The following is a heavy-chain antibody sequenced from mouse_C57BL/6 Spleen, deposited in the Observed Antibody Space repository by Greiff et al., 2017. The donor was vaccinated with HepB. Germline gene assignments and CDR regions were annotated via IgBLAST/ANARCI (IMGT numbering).Heavy chain of an antibody. D-gene: IGHD2-3*01. V-gene: IGHV5-17*01. Sequence: EVQVVESGGGLVKPGGSLKLSCAASGFTFSDYGMHWVRQAPEKGLEWVAYISSGSSTIYYADTVKGRFTISRDNAKNTLFLQMTSLRSEDTAMYYCARNGYYTYYVDYWGQGTTLTVSS. CDR1: GFTFSDYG. J-gene: IGHJ2*01. CDR3: ARNGYYTYYVDY. CDR2: ISSGSSTI.